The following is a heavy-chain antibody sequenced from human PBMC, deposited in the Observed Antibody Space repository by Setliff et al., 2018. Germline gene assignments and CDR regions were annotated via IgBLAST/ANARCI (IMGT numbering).Heavy chain of an antibody. CDR1: GYNFITTG. CDR2: INPNSGGT. CDR3: ARVGSLAPLYYGNY. J-gene: IGHJ4*02. V-gene: IGHV1-2*02. D-gene: IGHD3-10*01. Sequence: ASVKVSCKTSGYNFITTGISWVRQAPGQGLEWMGCINPNSGGTNYAQKFQGRVTMTRDTSISTAYMELSRLRSDDTAVYYCARVGSLAPLYYGNYWGRGTLVTVSS.